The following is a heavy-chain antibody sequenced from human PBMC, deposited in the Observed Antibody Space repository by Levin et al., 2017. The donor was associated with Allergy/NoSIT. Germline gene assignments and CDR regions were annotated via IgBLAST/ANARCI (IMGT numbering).Heavy chain of an antibody. D-gene: IGHD1-7*01. V-gene: IGHV4-39*02. CDR1: GDSITSKPLY. CDR3: GREMEIQGRGYWFYP. J-gene: IGHJ5*02. Sequence: SETLSLTCTVSGDSITSKPLYWGWLRQSPGKGLEWIGNTYYSGATSHYTPSLKRRLTISVDTSKNQFYLSLRSVTAADTAVYYCGREMEIQGRGYWFYPWGQGILVTVSS. CDR2: TYYSGATS.